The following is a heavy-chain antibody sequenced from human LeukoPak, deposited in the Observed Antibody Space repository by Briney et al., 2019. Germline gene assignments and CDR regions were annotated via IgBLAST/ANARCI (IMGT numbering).Heavy chain of an antibody. CDR3: AKGADYGSVFDY. CDR1: GFTFSSYW. V-gene: IGHV3-7*03. D-gene: IGHD3-10*01. J-gene: IGHJ4*02. Sequence: GGSLRLSCAASGFTFSSYWMSWVRQAPGKGLEWVANIKQDGSEKYYVDSVKGRFTISRDNSKNTLYLQMNSLRAEDTAVYYCAKGADYGSVFDYWGQGTLVTVSS. CDR2: IKQDGSEK.